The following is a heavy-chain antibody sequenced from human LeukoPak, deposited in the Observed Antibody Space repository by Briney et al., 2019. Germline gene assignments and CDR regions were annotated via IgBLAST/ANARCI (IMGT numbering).Heavy chain of an antibody. CDR3: ARAQMFWDWFDP. CDR2: ISAYNGNT. D-gene: IGHD3-16*01. Sequence: ASVKVSCKASGGTFTSYGISWVRRAPGQGLEWMGWISAYNGNTNYAQKLQGRVTMTTDTSTSTAYMELRSLRSDDTAVYYCARAQMFWDWFDPWGQGTLVTVSS. J-gene: IGHJ5*02. V-gene: IGHV1-18*01. CDR1: GGTFTSYG.